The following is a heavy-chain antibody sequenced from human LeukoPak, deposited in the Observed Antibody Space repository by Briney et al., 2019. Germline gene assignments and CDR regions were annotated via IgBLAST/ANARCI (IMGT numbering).Heavy chain of an antibody. CDR1: GFTFSNYG. CDR2: ISGSAGST. V-gene: IGHV3-23*01. J-gene: IGHJ4*02. Sequence: GGSLRLSCAASGFTFSNYGMHWVRQAPGKGLEWVSAISGSAGSTSYADSVKGRFTISRDNSKNTLSLQMDSLRAEDTAVYYCAKDRVPNWGSVDPPYFDYWGQGTLVTVSS. CDR3: AKDRVPNWGSVDPPYFDY. D-gene: IGHD7-27*01.